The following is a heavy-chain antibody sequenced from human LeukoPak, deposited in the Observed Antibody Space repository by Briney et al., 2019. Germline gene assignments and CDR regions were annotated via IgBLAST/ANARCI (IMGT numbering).Heavy chain of an antibody. D-gene: IGHD5-12*01. CDR2: IYPGDSDT. CDR3: ARQGIVANFDY. CDR1: GYSFTSYW. Sequence: GESLRISCTGSGYSFTSYWIGWVRQMPGKGLEWMGIIYPGDSDTIYSPSFKGQVTISADKSISTPYLQWSSLKASDTAMYYCARQGIVANFDYWGQGTLVTVSS. J-gene: IGHJ4*02. V-gene: IGHV5-51*01.